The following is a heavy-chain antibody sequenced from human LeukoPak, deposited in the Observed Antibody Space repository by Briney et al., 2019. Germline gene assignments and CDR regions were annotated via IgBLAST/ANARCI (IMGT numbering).Heavy chain of an antibody. D-gene: IGHD2-21*01. Sequence: PSETLSLTCTVSGGSISGYYWSWIRQPPGKGLEWIGYIYSSGSTNYNPSLWSRVTTSLDTSENQFSLKLGSVTAADTAVYYCARHYYDRSDCYSFDYWGQGTLVTVSS. CDR1: GGSISGYY. CDR3: ARHYYDRSDCYSFDY. V-gene: IGHV4-59*08. CDR2: IYSSGST. J-gene: IGHJ4*02.